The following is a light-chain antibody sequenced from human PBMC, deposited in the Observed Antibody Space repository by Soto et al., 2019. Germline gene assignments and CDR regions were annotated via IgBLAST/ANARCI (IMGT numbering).Light chain of an antibody. J-gene: IGLJ2*01. CDR1: SSDVGGYNS. V-gene: IGLV2-14*03. CDR3: NSYTSSTTFVV. CDR2: DVR. Sequence: QSALTQPASVSGSPGQSITISCTGSSSDVGGYNSVSWYQHHPDKAPKLMIYDVRIRPSGISNRFSGSKSGNTATLTISGLQAEDEADYYCNSYTSSTTFVVFGGGTKLTVL.